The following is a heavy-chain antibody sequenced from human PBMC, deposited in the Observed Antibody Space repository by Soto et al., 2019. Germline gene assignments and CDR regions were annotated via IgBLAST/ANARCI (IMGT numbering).Heavy chain of an antibody. Sequence: QVQLVESGGGVVQPGRSLRLSCAASGFTFSSYGMHWVRQAPGKGLEWVAVIWYDGSNKYYADSVKGRFTISRDNSKNTLYLQMNSLRAEDTAVYYCARGLQDYDFWNGIRFGMDVWGQGTTVTVSS. J-gene: IGHJ6*02. D-gene: IGHD3-3*01. V-gene: IGHV3-33*01. CDR1: GFTFSSYG. CDR3: ARGLQDYDFWNGIRFGMDV. CDR2: IWYDGSNK.